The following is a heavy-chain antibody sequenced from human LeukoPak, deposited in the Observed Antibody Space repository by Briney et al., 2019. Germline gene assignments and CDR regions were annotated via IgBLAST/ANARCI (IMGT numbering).Heavy chain of an antibody. CDR1: GFTFSSYW. J-gene: IGHJ5*02. Sequence: PGGSLRLSCAASGFTFSSYWMSWVRQAPGKGLEWVANIKQDGSEKYYVDSVKGRFTISRDNAKNSLYLQMNSLRAEDTAVYYCARAPPSCCGCSCYDHWGQGTLVTVSS. CDR3: ARAPPSCCGCSCYDH. V-gene: IGHV3-7*01. CDR2: IKQDGSEK. D-gene: IGHD2-15*01.